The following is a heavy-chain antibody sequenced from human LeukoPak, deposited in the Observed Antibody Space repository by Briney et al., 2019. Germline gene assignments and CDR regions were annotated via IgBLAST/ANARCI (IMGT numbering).Heavy chain of an antibody. D-gene: IGHD5-12*01. V-gene: IGHV4-34*01. CDR1: GGSFSGYY. CDR2: INHSGST. J-gene: IGHJ3*01. CDR3: ASLRGYSRPGV. Sequence: SETLSLTCAVYGGSFSGYYWSWIRQPPGKGLEWIGEINHSGSTNYNPSLKSRVTISVDTSKNQFSLKLSSATAADTAVYYCASLRGYSRPGVWGQGTMVTVSS.